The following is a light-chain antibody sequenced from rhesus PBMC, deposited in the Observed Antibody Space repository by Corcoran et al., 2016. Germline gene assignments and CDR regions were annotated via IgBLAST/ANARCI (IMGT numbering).Light chain of an antibody. J-gene: IGLJ1*01. CDR1: GSDIGGSNY. V-gene: IGLV2S7*01. CDR3: CSYTTSSTYI. CDR2: GVL. Sequence: QSAPTQPPSLSGSSGQSVPISCTGTGSDIGGSNYVSWYQQHPGKAPKLMIYGVLRRPSGVSDRFSVSKSGNTASLTISGLQAEDEADYYCCSYTTSSTYIFGAGTRLTVL.